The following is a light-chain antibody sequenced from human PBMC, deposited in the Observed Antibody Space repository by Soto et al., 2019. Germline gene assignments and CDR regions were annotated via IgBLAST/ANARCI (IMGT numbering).Light chain of an antibody. V-gene: IGKV1-5*01. CDR1: QSISSW. Sequence: DIQMTQSPSTLSASVGDRVTITCRASQSISSWLAWYQQKPGKAPKLLIHEASRLESGVPSRFSGSESGTEFTLTISGLHAEDFATYYCQQYIGLWTFGQGTKVDLK. J-gene: IGKJ1*01. CDR2: EAS. CDR3: QQYIGLWT.